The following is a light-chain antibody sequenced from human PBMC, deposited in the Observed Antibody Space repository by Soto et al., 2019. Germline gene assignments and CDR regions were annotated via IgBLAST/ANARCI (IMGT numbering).Light chain of an antibody. CDR2: EVN. CDR1: TSDVGGYEY. Sequence: QSVLTQPPSASGSPGQSVTISCTGSTSDVGGYEYVSWYQQHPGKAPKLMIFEVNKRPSGVPNRFSGSKSGNTASLTVSGLQCEDEASYYCSSFAGANIWVFGGGTKLTVL. CDR3: SSFAGANIWV. J-gene: IGLJ3*02. V-gene: IGLV2-8*01.